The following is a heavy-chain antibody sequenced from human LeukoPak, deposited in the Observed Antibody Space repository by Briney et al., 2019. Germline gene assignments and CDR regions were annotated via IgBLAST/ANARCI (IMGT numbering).Heavy chain of an antibody. J-gene: IGHJ3*02. Sequence: SETLSLTCTVSGGSISSSSYYWGWIRQPPGKGLEWIGSIYYSGSTYYNPSLKSRVTMSVDTSKNQFSLKLSSVTAADTAVYHCARIKSSPYYYDKGVAFDIWGQGTMVTVSS. CDR1: GGSISSSSYY. CDR3: ARIKSSPYYYDKGVAFDI. V-gene: IGHV4-39*01. CDR2: IYYSGST. D-gene: IGHD3-22*01.